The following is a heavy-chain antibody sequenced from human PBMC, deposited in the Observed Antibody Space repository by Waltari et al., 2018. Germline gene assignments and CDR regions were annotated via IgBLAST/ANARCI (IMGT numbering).Heavy chain of an antibody. J-gene: IGHJ6*02. V-gene: IGHV1-2*06. Sequence: QVQLVQSGAEVKKPGASVKVSCKASGYTFTGYYMHWVRQAPGQGLEWMGRISAYSGGTNYGSVTMTRDTSISTAYMELSRLRSDDTAVYYCVLLGYCSSTSCLRYGRDVWGQGTTVTVSS. CDR2: ISAYSGGT. CDR3: VLLGYCSSTSCLRYGRDV. D-gene: IGHD2-2*01. CDR1: GYTFTGYY.